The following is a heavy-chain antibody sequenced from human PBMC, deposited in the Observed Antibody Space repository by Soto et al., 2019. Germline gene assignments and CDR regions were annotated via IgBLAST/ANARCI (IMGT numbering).Heavy chain of an antibody. CDR2: IKRAVDGGTT. CDR3: TTEKNSSPETYGLRGVFDY. CDR1: GFSFGDAW. Sequence: EVHLVESGGGLVKPGGSLRLSCAASGFSFGDAWMNWVRQAPGKGLEWVGRIKRAVDGGTTNYTAPVEGRFTISRDDSKNPLNLQMDSLKTDDTAVYFCTTEKNSSPETYGLRGVFDYWGQGTLVTVSS. V-gene: IGHV3-15*07. D-gene: IGHD3-10*01. J-gene: IGHJ4*02.